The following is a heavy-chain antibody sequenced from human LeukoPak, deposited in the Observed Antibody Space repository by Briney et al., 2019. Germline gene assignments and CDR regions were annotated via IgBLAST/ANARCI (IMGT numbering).Heavy chain of an antibody. D-gene: IGHD3-10*01. CDR3: ARDGGWFGELLQD. J-gene: IGHJ4*02. V-gene: IGHV1-2*04. Sequence: GASVKVSCKASGGTFSSYAISWVRQAPGQGLEWMGWINPNSGGTNYAQKFQGWVTMTRDTSISTAYMELSRLRSDDTAVYYCARDGGWFGELLQDWGQGTLVTVSS. CDR1: GGTFSSYA. CDR2: INPNSGGT.